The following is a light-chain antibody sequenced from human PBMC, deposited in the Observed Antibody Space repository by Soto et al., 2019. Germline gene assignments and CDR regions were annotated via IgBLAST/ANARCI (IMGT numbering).Light chain of an antibody. CDR1: QSVSSH. Sequence: IVLTQSPATLSLSPGERATLSCRASQSVSSHLAWFQQRPGQDPRLLIYDASNRATGIQARFSGRGSGTDFTLTISSLEPEDFAVYYCQQRSSAITFGQGTRLEIK. CDR2: DAS. V-gene: IGKV3-11*01. CDR3: QQRSSAIT. J-gene: IGKJ5*01.